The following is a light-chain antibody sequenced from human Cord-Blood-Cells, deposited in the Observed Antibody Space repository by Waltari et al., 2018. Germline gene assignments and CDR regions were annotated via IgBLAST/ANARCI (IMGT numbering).Light chain of an antibody. CDR1: QGISSY. J-gene: IGKJ2*01. CDR3: QQLNSYPHT. CDR2: AAS. Sequence: IQLTQYPSSLSASVGDSVTITCRASQGISSYLAWYQQKPGKAPKLLIYAASTLQSGVPSRFSGSGSGTDFTLTISSLQPEDFATYYCQQLNSYPHTFGQGTKLEIK. V-gene: IGKV1-9*01.